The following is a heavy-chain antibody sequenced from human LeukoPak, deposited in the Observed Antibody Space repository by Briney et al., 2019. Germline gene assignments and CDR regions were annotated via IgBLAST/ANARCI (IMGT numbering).Heavy chain of an antibody. CDR3: ARAKAFYYGSGSFDAFDI. Sequence: SETLSLTCTVSGGSISSHYWSWIRQPPGKGLEWIGYIYYSGSTNYNPSLKSRVTISVDTSKNQFSLKLSSVTAADTAVYYCARAKAFYYGSGSFDAFDIWGQGTMVTVSS. CDR2: IYYSGST. D-gene: IGHD3-10*01. J-gene: IGHJ3*02. V-gene: IGHV4-59*11. CDR1: GGSISSHY.